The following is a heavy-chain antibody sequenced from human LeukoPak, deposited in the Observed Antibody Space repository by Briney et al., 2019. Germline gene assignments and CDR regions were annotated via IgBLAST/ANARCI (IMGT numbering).Heavy chain of an antibody. CDR3: ARDIYDSSGYWVSGAFDI. D-gene: IGHD3-22*01. V-gene: IGHV1-18*01. CDR1: GYTFTSYG. CDR2: INPNSGGT. J-gene: IGHJ3*02. Sequence: GASVKVSCKASGYTFTSYGISWVRQAPGQGLEWMGWINPNSGGTNYAQKLQGRVTMTTDTSTSTAYMELRSLRSDDTAVYYCARDIYDSSGYWVSGAFDIWGQGTMVTVSS.